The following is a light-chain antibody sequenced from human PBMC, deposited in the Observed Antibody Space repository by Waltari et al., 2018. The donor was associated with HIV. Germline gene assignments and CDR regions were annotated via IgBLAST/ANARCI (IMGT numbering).Light chain of an antibody. CDR2: GAS. J-gene: IGKJ2*01. V-gene: IGKV3-20*01. Sequence: ILLTQSPGTLSLSPGERATLSCRASQSISTSYLAWYKQKPGQAPRVLIYGASRRATGIPERVSGSGSGTDFTLTITRLEPEDFAVYYCQQYGYSPYIFGQGTKLEIK. CDR3: QQYGYSPYI. CDR1: QSISTSY.